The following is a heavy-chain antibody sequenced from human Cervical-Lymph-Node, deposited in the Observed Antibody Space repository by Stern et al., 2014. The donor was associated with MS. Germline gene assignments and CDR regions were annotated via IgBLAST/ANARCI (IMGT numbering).Heavy chain of an antibody. CDR1: GFSLNTSGMC. V-gene: IGHV2-70*01. J-gene: IGHJ6*02. CDR2: IDWEDEK. Sequence: QVTLRESGPAILKPTQTLTLTCSFSGFSLNTSGMCVSWIRQPPGKALDWLALIDWEDEKYYSPSLRPRLTLYKDTPKDQVVLTMTNVNHVDTATYYCVRYRRAECSGGVCVGGLGMDVWGQGTTVIVSS. CDR3: VRYRRAECSGGVCVGGLGMDV. D-gene: IGHD2-8*02.